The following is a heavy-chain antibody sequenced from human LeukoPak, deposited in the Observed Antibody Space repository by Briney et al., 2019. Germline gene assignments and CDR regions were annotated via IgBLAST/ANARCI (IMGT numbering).Heavy chain of an antibody. V-gene: IGHV1-2*06. J-gene: IGHJ3*02. D-gene: IGHD2-2*01. CDR1: GYTFTGYY. Sequence: ASVKVSCKASGYTFTGYYMHWVRQAPGQGLEWMGRINPNSGGTNYAQKFQGRVTMTRDTSISTAYMELRSLRSDDTAVYYCARASIVVVPAAIVAFDIWGQGTMVTVSS. CDR2: INPNSGGT. CDR3: ARASIVVVPAAIVAFDI.